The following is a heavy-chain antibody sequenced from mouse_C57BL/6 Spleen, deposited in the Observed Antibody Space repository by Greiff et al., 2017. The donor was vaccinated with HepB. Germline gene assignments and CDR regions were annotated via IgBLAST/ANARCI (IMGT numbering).Heavy chain of an antibody. Sequence: EVKLMESEGGLVQPGSSMKLSCTASGFTFSDYYMAWVRQVPEKGLEWVANINYDGSSTYYLDSLKSRFIISRDNAKNILYLQMSSLKSEDTATYYCAREDYSNFYAMDYWGQGTSVTVSS. D-gene: IGHD2-5*01. CDR1: GFTFSDYY. J-gene: IGHJ4*01. CDR3: AREDYSNFYAMDY. V-gene: IGHV5-16*01. CDR2: INYDGSST.